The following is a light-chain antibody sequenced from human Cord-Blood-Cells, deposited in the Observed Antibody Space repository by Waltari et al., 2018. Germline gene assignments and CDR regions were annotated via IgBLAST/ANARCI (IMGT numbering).Light chain of an antibody. V-gene: IGLV7-46*01. CDR1: TGAVTSGHY. J-gene: IGLJ3*02. CDR3: LLSYGGARV. Sequence: QAVVTQEPSLTVSPGGTVTLTCGSSTGAVTSGHYPYWFQQKPGQARRLLIYDPSNKHSWTPARFSGSRLGGKAALTLSGAQPEDEAEYYCLLSYGGARVFGGGTKLTVL. CDR2: DPS.